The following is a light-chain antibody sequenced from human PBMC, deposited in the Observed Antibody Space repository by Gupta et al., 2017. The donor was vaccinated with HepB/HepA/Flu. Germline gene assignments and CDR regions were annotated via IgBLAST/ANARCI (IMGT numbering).Light chain of an antibody. J-gene: IGKJ4*01. CDR2: AAS. CDR3: QESDRIPLT. CDR1: QNISNY. Sequence: DIQLTQSPSSLSASEVDRVTITCLVSQNISNYLNWYQQKPGKAPKLLIYAASSLQCGVPARFSGSGSGTDFTLTISSVQPEDFATYYCQESDRIPLTFGGGTKVEIK. V-gene: IGKV1-39*01.